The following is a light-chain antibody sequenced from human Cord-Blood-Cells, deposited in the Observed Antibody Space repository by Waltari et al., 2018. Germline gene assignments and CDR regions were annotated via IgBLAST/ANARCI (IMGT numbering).Light chain of an antibody. Sequence: EIVMTQSPGTLSVSPGERATLSCRASQIVSSNLAWYQQKPGQAPRLLIYSASTRATGSPARFSGSGSGTEFTLTISSLQSEAFAVYYCQQYNNWPPYTFGQGTKLEIK. CDR1: QIVSSN. V-gene: IGKV3-15*01. CDR2: SAS. J-gene: IGKJ2*01. CDR3: QQYNNWPPYT.